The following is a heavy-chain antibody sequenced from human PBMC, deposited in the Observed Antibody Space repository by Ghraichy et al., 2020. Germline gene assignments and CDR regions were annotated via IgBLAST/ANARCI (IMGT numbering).Heavy chain of an antibody. CDR3: ARASGRSLLNNGFDF. J-gene: IGHJ5*01. CDR1: GAYFRSASYS. Sequence: SETLSLTCTVSGAYFRSASYSWAWIRQPPGKGLEWIGNIDHSGNTHYNPSLESRVTMSVDGSFDEYFLEVKSMTAADTAVYYCARASGRSLLNNGFDFWGRGTPVTVSS. D-gene: IGHD3-10*01. V-gene: IGHV4-30-2*01. CDR2: IDHSGNT.